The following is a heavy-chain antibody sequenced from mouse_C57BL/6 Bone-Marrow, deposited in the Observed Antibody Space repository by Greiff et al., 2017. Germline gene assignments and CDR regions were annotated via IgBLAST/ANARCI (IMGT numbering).Heavy chain of an antibody. CDR3: ARSDYDVGYYAMDY. CDR1: GYTFTSYG. D-gene: IGHD2-4*01. Sequence: QVQLQQSGAELARPGASVKLSCKASGYTFTSYGISWVKQRTGQGLEWIGEIYPRSGNTYYNEKFKGKATLTADKSSSTAYMELRSLTSEDSAVYFCARSDYDVGYYAMDYWGQGTSVTVSS. CDR2: IYPRSGNT. J-gene: IGHJ4*01. V-gene: IGHV1-81*01.